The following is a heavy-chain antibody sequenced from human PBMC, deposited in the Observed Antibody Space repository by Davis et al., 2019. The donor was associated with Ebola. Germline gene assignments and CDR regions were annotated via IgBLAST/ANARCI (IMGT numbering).Heavy chain of an antibody. CDR2: ISSNGGST. Sequence: PGGSLRLSCSASGFTFSNYAMHWVRQAPGKGLQYVSAISSNGGSTYYADSVKGRFTISRDNSKNTLYVQMSSLRGEDTAVYYCVKGGTTVTSFFDYWGQGTLVTVSS. J-gene: IGHJ4*02. CDR3: VKGGTTVTSFFDY. D-gene: IGHD4-17*01. V-gene: IGHV3-64*05. CDR1: GFTFSNYA.